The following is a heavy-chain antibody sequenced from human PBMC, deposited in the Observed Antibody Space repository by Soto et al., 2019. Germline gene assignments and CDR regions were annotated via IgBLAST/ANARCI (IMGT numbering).Heavy chain of an antibody. V-gene: IGHV3-13*01. J-gene: IGHJ4*02. CDR3: ARAPFYCRGGTCYDY. CDR2: IGPAGDT. D-gene: IGHD2-15*01. CDR1: GFAFSAYE. Sequence: EVQLVESGGGLVQPGGSLRLSCAASGFAFSAYEMHWVRQAAGKGLEWVAGIGPAGDTIYPGSVKGRVTISRENAENSVFLQMNSLRANDTAVYYCARAPFYCRGGTCYDYWGQGTLVTVSS.